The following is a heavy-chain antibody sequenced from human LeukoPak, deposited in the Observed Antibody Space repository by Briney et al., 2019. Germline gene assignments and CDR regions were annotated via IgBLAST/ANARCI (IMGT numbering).Heavy chain of an antibody. CDR2: MNPNSGNT. J-gene: IGHJ6*02. D-gene: IGHD3-3*01. CDR3: ARGPPQSGRFLEWLSPFHGGNYYYGMDV. V-gene: IGHV1-8*01. Sequence: ASVKVSCKVSGYTFTSYDINWVRQATGQGLEWMGWMNPNSGNTGYAQKLQGRVTMTRNTSISTAYMELSSLRSEDTAVYYCARGPPQSGRFLEWLSPFHGGNYYYGMDVWGQGTTVTVSS. CDR1: GYTFTSYD.